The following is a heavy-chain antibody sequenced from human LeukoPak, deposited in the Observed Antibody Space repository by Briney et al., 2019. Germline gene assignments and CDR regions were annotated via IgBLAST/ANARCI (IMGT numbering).Heavy chain of an antibody. D-gene: IGHD3-10*01. CDR3: ARRKNFYGSGSYRSYNWFDP. CDR1: GGSISSYY. J-gene: IGHJ5*02. CDR2: IYTSGST. Sequence: SETLSLTCTVSGGSISSYYWSWIRQPAGKGLEWIGRIYTSGSTNYNPSLKSRVTISVDTSKKQFSLKLSSVTAADTAVYYCARRKNFYGSGSYRSYNWFDPWGQGTLVTVSS. V-gene: IGHV4-4*07.